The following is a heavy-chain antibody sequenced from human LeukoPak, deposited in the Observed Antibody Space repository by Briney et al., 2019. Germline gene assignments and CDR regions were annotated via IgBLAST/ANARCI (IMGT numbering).Heavy chain of an antibody. CDR1: GGTFSSYA. Sequence: GASVKVSCKASGGTFSSYAISWVRQAPGQGLEWMGGIIPILGTANYAQKFQGRVTITADESTSTAYMELSSLRSEDTAVYYCARAPMYYYGSGSYLDYWGQGTLVTVSS. D-gene: IGHD3-10*01. CDR3: ARAPMYYYGSGSYLDY. V-gene: IGHV1-69*13. J-gene: IGHJ4*02. CDR2: IIPILGTA.